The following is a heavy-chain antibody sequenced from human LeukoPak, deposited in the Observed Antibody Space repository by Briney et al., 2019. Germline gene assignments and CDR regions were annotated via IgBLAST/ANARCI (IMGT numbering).Heavy chain of an antibody. V-gene: IGHV1-18*01. Sequence: AASVKVSFKASGYTFTSYGISWVRQAPGQGLEWMGWISAYNGNTNYAQKLQGRVTMTTDTSTSTAYMELRSLRSDDTAVYYCARGSYYDSSGYYFDYWGQGTLVTVSS. D-gene: IGHD3-22*01. CDR2: ISAYNGNT. CDR1: GYTFTSYG. J-gene: IGHJ4*02. CDR3: ARGSYYDSSGYYFDY.